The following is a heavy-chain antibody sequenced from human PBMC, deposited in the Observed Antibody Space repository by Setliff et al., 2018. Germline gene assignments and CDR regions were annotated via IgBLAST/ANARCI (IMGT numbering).Heavy chain of an antibody. Sequence: PSETLSLTCTVSGGSISSYYWSWIRQPAGKGLEWIGHIYIGGSANYNPSLKSRVTMSIDASKNQFSLKLNSVTAAYMAVYYCAREQWLDPPGYYYMDVWAKGTTVTVS. CDR1: GGSISSYY. CDR2: IYIGGSA. D-gene: IGHD6-19*01. CDR3: AREQWLDPPGYYYMDV. V-gene: IGHV4-4*07. J-gene: IGHJ6*03.